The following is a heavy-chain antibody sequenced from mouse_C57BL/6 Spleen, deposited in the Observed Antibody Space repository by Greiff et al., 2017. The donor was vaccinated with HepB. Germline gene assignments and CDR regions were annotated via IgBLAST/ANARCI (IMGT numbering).Heavy chain of an antibody. V-gene: IGHV5-17*01. J-gene: IGHJ2*01. CDR2: ISSGSSTI. Sequence: VQLKESGGGLVKPGGSLKLSCAASGFTFSDYGMHWVRQAPEKGLEWVAYISSGSSTIYYADTVKGRFTISRDNAKNTLFLQMTSLRSEDTAMYYCARSVTTVVDYFDYWGQGTTLTVSS. CDR1: GFTFSDYG. D-gene: IGHD1-1*01. CDR3: ARSVTTVVDYFDY.